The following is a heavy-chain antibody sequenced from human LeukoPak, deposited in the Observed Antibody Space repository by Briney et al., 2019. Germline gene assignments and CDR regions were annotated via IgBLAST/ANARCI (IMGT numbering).Heavy chain of an antibody. Sequence: GGSLRLSCAASGFTFSSYGMSWVRQAPGKGLEWVSAISGSAINTDYADSVKGQFTISRDNSKNTLYLQMNRLRVEDTAVYYCAKSGERRRPYYFDYWGQGTLVTVSS. V-gene: IGHV3-23*01. D-gene: IGHD3-10*01. J-gene: IGHJ4*02. CDR2: ISGSAINT. CDR3: AKSGERRRPYYFDY. CDR1: GFTFSSYG.